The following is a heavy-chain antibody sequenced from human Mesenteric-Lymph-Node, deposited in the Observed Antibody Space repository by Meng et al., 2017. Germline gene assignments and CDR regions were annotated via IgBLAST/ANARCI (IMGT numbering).Heavy chain of an antibody. J-gene: IGHJ3*02. CDR3: ASKRAYCGGDCYSPDDAFDI. Sequence: GSLRLSCTVSGGSISSYYWSWIRQPAGKGLEWIGRIYTSGSTNYNPSLKSRVTMSVDTSKNQFSLKLSSVTAADTAVYYCASKRAYCGGDCYSPDDAFDIWGQGTMVTVSS. CDR2: IYTSGST. CDR1: GGSISSYY. D-gene: IGHD2-21*02. V-gene: IGHV4-4*07.